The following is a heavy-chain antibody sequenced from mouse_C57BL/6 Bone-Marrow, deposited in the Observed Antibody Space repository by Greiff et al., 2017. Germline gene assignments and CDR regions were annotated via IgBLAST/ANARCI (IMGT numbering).Heavy chain of an antibody. Sequence: VQLQQSGTVLARPGASVKMSCKTSGYTFTSYWMHWVKQRPGQGLEWIGAIYPGNSDTSYNQKFKGKAKLTAVTSASTAYMELSSLTNEDSVVYYCTRTEDYYGSSYGFAYWGQGTLVTVSA. J-gene: IGHJ3*01. D-gene: IGHD1-1*01. CDR1: GYTFTSYW. CDR3: TRTEDYYGSSYGFAY. CDR2: IYPGNSDT. V-gene: IGHV1-5*01.